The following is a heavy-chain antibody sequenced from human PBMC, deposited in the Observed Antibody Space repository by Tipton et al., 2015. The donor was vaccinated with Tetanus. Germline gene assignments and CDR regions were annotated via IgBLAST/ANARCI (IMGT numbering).Heavy chain of an antibody. Sequence: QSGAEVKKPGASVKVSCKASGYTFTGYYMHWVRQAPGQGLEWMGWINPNSGGTNYAQKFQGRVTMTRDTSISTTYMELSRLRSDDTAVYYCARGGITFGGVIVGHYFDYWGQGTLVTVSS. J-gene: IGHJ4*02. CDR1: GYTFTGYY. CDR3: ARGGITFGGVIVGHYFDY. D-gene: IGHD3-16*02. CDR2: INPNSGGT. V-gene: IGHV1-2*02.